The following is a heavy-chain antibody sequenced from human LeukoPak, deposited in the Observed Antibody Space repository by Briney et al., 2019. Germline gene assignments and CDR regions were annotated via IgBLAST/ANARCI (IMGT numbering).Heavy chain of an antibody. Sequence: VGSLGLSCAASGFIFSSYSMNWVRQAPGKGLKWVSSISSGSSYIYYADSVKGRFTISRDNAKNSLYLQMNSLRAEDTAVYYCARGSGARSYNWFDPWGQGTLVTVSS. CDR2: ISSGSSYI. J-gene: IGHJ5*02. D-gene: IGHD3-10*01. CDR3: ARGSGARSYNWFDP. CDR1: GFIFSSYS. V-gene: IGHV3-21*01.